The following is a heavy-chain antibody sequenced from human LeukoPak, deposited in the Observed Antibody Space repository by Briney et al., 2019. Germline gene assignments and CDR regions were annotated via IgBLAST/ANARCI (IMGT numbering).Heavy chain of an antibody. D-gene: IGHD3-16*01. V-gene: IGHV5-51*01. Sequence: GESLKISCKGSGYSFTTYWIGWVSQMPGKGLEWMGTIYPGDSDTRYSPSFQGQVTISADKSTSVAYLQWSSLKAPDTAIYYCARRTAYMEYFDLWGRGTLVTVSS. CDR3: ARRTAYMEYFDL. CDR2: IYPGDSDT. J-gene: IGHJ2*01. CDR1: GYSFTTYW.